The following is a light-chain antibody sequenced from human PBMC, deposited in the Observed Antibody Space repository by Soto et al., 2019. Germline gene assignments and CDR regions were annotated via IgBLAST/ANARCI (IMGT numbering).Light chain of an antibody. Sequence: EIVMTQSPATLSVSPGERATLSCRASQGVNTNLAWYQQKPGQAPQLLIYGASTRATGVPARFNGSGSGTEFTLTITSLQSEDFATYSCQQYNSWPRTFGQGTKVDIK. CDR3: QQYNSWPRT. CDR2: GAS. J-gene: IGKJ1*01. CDR1: QGVNTN. V-gene: IGKV3-15*01.